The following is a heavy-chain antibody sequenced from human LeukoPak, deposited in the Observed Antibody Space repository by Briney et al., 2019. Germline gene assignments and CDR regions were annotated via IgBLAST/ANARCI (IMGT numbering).Heavy chain of an antibody. D-gene: IGHD4-17*01. V-gene: IGHV3-11*04. CDR3: AREDDYGDYYFDY. CDR1: GFTFSNAW. Sequence: GGSLRLSCAASGFTFSNAWMSWVRQAPGKGLEWVSYISSSGSTIYYADSVKGRFTISRDNAKNSLYLQMNSLRAEDTAVYYCAREDDYGDYYFDYWGQGTLVTVSS. J-gene: IGHJ4*02. CDR2: ISSSGSTI.